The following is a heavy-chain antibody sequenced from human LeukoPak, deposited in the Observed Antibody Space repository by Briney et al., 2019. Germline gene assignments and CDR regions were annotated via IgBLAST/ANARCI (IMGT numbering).Heavy chain of an antibody. D-gene: IGHD3-22*01. CDR2: ISAYNGNT. CDR3: ASGEDYYDSSGYFS. J-gene: IGHJ5*02. V-gene: IGHV1-18*01. CDR1: GYTFTSYG. Sequence: ASVKVSCKASGYTFTSYGISWVRQAPGQGLEWMGWISAYNGNTNYAQKLQGRVTMTTDKSTSTAYMELSSLRSEDTAVYYCASGEDYYDSSGYFSWGQGTLVTVSS.